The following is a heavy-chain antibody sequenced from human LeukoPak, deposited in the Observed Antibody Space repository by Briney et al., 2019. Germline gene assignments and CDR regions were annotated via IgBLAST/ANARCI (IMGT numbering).Heavy chain of an antibody. CDR3: ARHSLDYYYYYMDV. CDR1: GYIFTSYW. J-gene: IGHJ6*03. V-gene: IGHV5-51*01. CDR2: IYSGGSDT. Sequence: GESLQISCKGSGYIFTSYWIGWVRQLPGKGLEWGGIIYSGGSDTRYSASFQGQVTSSADKSISTAYLQCSSLKASDAAMYYCARHSLDYYYYYMDVWGKGTTVTVSS.